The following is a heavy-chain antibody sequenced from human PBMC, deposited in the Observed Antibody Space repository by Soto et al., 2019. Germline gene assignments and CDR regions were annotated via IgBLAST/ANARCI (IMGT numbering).Heavy chain of an antibody. Sequence: QVPLVQSGAEVKKPGSSVKVSCKASGGTFSSYAISWVRQAPGQGLEWMGGIIPIFGTANYAQKFQGRVTITADESTSTAYMELSSLRSEDTAVYYCARDAGLMTTVVPNWYFDLWGRGTLVTVSS. D-gene: IGHD4-17*01. CDR3: ARDAGLMTTVVPNWYFDL. J-gene: IGHJ2*01. CDR2: IIPIFGTA. CDR1: GGTFSSYA. V-gene: IGHV1-69*01.